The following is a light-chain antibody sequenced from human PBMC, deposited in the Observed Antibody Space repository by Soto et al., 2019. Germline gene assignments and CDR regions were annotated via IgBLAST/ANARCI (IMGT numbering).Light chain of an antibody. CDR2: WAS. Sequence: IVMTQSPDSLTVSLGERATINCKSSQSLLSNSTNRHSIAWYQQKPGQAPRLLIYWASTRASGVPDRFRGSVSGTDFTLTSRRVQPEDVAVYFRYQYAQPPPWPFGRETKVEIK. V-gene: IGKV4-1*01. CDR1: QSLLSNSTNRHS. J-gene: IGKJ4*02. CDR3: YQYAQPPPWP.